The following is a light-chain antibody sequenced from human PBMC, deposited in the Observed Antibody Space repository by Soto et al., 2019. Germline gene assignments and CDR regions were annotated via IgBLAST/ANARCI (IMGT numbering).Light chain of an antibody. CDR2: GAS. J-gene: IGKJ1*01. Sequence: ILFPQSPGTLSLSPGERATLAFRASQSVSSRYLAWYQQRHGQPPRILIYGASSRATGIPDRFSGSGSRTDCTLAFSRLEPEDVQVDDCQQYDNSAWTFGQGTKVDIK. CDR1: QSVSSRY. CDR3: QQYDNSAWT. V-gene: IGKV3-20*01.